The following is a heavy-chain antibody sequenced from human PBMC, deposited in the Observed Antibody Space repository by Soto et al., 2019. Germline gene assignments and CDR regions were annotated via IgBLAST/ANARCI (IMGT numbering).Heavy chain of an antibody. CDR3: ARDLKEEWRCSGGSCYCRGCDVFDI. J-gene: IGHJ3*02. V-gene: IGHV1-18*01. CDR2: ISAYNGNT. CDR1: GFGKACSC. Sequence: GASVEACSEDCGFGKACSCRRWVRQETGQGLEWMGWISAYNGNTNYAQKLQGRVTMTTDTSTSTAYMELRSLRSDDTAVYYCARDLKEEWRCSGGSCYCRGCDVFDILVQGTMVTV. D-gene: IGHD2-15*01.